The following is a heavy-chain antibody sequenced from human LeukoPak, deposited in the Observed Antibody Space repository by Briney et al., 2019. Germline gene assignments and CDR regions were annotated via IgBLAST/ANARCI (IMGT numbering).Heavy chain of an antibody. CDR2: INPNSGGT. V-gene: IGHV1-2*06. Sequence: ASVKVSCKASGYTFTGYYMHWVGQAPGQGLEWMGRINPNSGGTNYAQKFQGRVTMTRDTSISTAYMELSRLRSDDTAVYYCARDSCSGGSCYYVYWGQGTLVTVSS. J-gene: IGHJ4*02. D-gene: IGHD2-15*01. CDR1: GYTFTGYY. CDR3: ARDSCSGGSCYYVY.